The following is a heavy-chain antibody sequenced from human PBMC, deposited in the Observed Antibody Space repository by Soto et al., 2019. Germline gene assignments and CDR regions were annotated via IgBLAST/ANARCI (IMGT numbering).Heavy chain of an antibody. D-gene: IGHD1-7*01. CDR3: AKDFVAPNYFVAY. Sequence: GGSLRLSCAASGFTFSSYAMSWVRQAPGKGLEWVSAISGSGGSTYYADSVKGRCTISRDNSKNTLYLQMNSLRAEDAAVYYCAKDFVAPNYFVAYWGQGTLVTVSS. V-gene: IGHV3-23*01. CDR2: ISGSGGST. J-gene: IGHJ4*02. CDR1: GFTFSSYA.